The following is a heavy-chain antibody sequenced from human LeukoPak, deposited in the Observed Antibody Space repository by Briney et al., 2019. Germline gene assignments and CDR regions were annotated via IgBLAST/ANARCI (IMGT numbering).Heavy chain of an antibody. D-gene: IGHD6-13*01. CDR2: FYPGDSST. CDR3: ARRFSTSWYFDY. V-gene: IGHV5-51*01. J-gene: IGHJ4*02. CDR1: GYSFTTYW. Sequence: GESLKISCKGSGYSFTTYWIAWVRQMPGKGLEWMGSFYPGDSSTKYSPSFQGQVTISADKSISTAYLQWHSLKASDTAMYYCARRFSTSWYFDYWGQGALVTVSS.